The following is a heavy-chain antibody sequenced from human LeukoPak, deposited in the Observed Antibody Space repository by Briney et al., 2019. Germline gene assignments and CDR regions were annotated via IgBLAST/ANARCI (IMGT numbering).Heavy chain of an antibody. V-gene: IGHV3-23*01. J-gene: IGHJ4*02. CDR3: ANEIRPNDY. CDR1: GFTFSNHA. Sequence: PGGSLRLSCAVSGFTFSNHAMSWVRQAPGKGLEWVSTIGGGGGDRYYADSVKGRFTISRDNSKNTLYLQMNSLRAEDTAVYYCANEIRPNDYWGQGTQVTVSS. D-gene: IGHD4-17*01. CDR2: IGGGGGDR.